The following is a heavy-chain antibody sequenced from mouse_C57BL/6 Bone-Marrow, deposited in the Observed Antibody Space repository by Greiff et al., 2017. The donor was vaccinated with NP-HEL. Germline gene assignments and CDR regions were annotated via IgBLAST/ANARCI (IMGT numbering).Heavy chain of an antibody. Sequence: QVQLQQPGAELVKPGASVKLSCKASGYTFTSYWMHWVKQRPGQGLEWIGMIHPNSGSTNYNEKFKSKATLTVDKSSSTAYMQLSSLTSEDSAVYYCVITTVVATPYFDCWGQGTTLTVSS. CDR3: VITTVVATPYFDC. V-gene: IGHV1-64*01. J-gene: IGHJ2*01. D-gene: IGHD1-1*01. CDR1: GYTFTSYW. CDR2: IHPNSGST.